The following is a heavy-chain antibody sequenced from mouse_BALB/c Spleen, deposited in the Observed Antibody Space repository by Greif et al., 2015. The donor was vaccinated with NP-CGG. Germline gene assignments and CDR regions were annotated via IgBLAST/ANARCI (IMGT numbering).Heavy chain of an antibody. CDR1: GFNIKDTY. J-gene: IGHJ1*01. V-gene: IGHV14-3*02. CDR3: ARWDWYFDV. Sequence: VHVKQSGAELVKPGASVKLSCTASGFNIKDTYMHWVKQRPEQGLEWIGRIDPANGNTKYDPKFQGKATITADTSSNTAYLLLSSLTSEDTAVYYCARWDWYFDVWGAGTTVTVSS. CDR2: IDPANGNT.